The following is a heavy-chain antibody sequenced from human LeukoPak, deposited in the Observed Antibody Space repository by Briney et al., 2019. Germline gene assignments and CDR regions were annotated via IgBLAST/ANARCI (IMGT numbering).Heavy chain of an antibody. Sequence: GASVKVSCKASGYTFTGYYMHWVRQAPGQGLEWMGWINPNSGGTNYAQKFQGRVTMTRDTSISTAYMELSRLRSDDTAVYYCARDLISMVPDSGTDYWGQGTLVTVSS. D-gene: IGHD3-10*01. V-gene: IGHV1-2*02. CDR2: INPNSGGT. CDR3: ARDLISMVPDSGTDY. J-gene: IGHJ4*02. CDR1: GYTFTGYY.